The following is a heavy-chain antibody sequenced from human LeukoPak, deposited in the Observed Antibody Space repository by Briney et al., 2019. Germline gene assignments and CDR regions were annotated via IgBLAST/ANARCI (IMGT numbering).Heavy chain of an antibody. J-gene: IGHJ3*02. V-gene: IGHV3-7*01. D-gene: IGHD6-13*01. Sequence: GGSLRLSCAAYRFTFSGYWMNWVRQAPGKGLEWVAKIKLDGSETHYADSVEGRFTISRDNARNSLYLQMHSLRVEDKAVYYCARDTSPSIAAVSYDALDIWGQGTMVIVSS. CDR3: ARDTSPSIAAVSYDALDI. CDR1: RFTFSGYW. CDR2: IKLDGSET.